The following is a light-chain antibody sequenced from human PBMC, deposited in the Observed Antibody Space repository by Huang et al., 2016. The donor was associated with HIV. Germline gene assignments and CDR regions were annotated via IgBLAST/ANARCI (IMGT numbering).Light chain of an antibody. CDR1: QRVSSN. V-gene: IGKV3-15*01. Sequence: EIVMTQSPATLSVSPGERATLSCRASQRVSSNLAWYQQNPGQAPRLLIYGASTGATGIPARFSGSGSGTEFTLTISSLQSEDFAVYYCQQYNNWPKGFTFGPGTKVDIK. CDR2: GAS. J-gene: IGKJ3*01. CDR3: QQYNNWPKGFT.